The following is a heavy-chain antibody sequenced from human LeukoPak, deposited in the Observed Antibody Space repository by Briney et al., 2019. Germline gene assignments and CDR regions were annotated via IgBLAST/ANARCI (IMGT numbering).Heavy chain of an antibody. D-gene: IGHD4-23*01. CDR2: ISYDGSNK. J-gene: IGHJ4*02. CDR3: AKVGGYGGEFDY. Sequence: GGSLRLSCAASGFTFSSYGMRWVRQAPGKGLEWVAVISYDGSNKYYADSVKGRFTISRDNSKNTLYLQMNSLRAEDTAVYYCAKVGGYGGEFDYWGQGTLVTVSS. CDR1: GFTFSSYG. V-gene: IGHV3-30*18.